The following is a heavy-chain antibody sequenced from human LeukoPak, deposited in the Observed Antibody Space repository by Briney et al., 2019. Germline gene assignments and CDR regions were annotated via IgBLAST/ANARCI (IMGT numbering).Heavy chain of an antibody. V-gene: IGHV4-59*08. D-gene: IGHD3-16*02. J-gene: IGHJ4*02. Sequence: PSETLSLTCTVSGGSISSYYWSWIRQPPGKGLEWIGYIYCSGSTNYNPSLKSRVTISVDTSKNQFSLKLSSVTAADTAVYYCARSFSEVIPEYWGQGTLVTVSS. CDR2: IYCSGST. CDR3: ARSFSEVIPEY. CDR1: GGSISSYY.